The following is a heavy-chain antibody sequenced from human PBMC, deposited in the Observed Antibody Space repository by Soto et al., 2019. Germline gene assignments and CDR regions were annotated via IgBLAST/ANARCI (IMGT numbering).Heavy chain of an antibody. CDR3: ARGEYILNVPESLDS. J-gene: IGHJ4*02. D-gene: IGHD6-6*01. CDR1: GYTFTSYD. CDR2: MNPNSDNT. Sequence: QVQLVQSGAEVRKPGASVKVSCKASGYTFTSYDINWLRQTTGEGLVWMGWMNPNSDNTIYAPKFQGRVTMTRNTSTNTAYVELRSLTSDDTAVYYCARGEYILNVPESLDSWGQGTLVTVSS. V-gene: IGHV1-8*01.